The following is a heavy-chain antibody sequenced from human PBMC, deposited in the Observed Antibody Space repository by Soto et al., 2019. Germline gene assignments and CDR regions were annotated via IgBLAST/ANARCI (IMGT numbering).Heavy chain of an antibody. CDR2: ISAYNGNT. Sequence: GASVKVSCKASGYTFTSYGISWVRQAPGQGLEWMGWISAYNGNTNYAQKLQGRVTMTTDTSTSTACMELRSLRSDDTAVYYCASSSFDEWDPFDYWGQGTLVTVSS. CDR1: GYTFTSYG. J-gene: IGHJ4*02. D-gene: IGHD6-6*01. V-gene: IGHV1-18*01. CDR3: ASSSFDEWDPFDY.